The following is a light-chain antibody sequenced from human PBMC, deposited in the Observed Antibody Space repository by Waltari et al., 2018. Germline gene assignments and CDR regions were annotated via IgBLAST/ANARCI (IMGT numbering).Light chain of an antibody. V-gene: IGKV3-15*01. CDR2: GAS. CDR1: PSVSSN. J-gene: IGKJ1*01. CDR3: QQYNDWPRT. Sequence: EIVMTQSPATLSVSPGERATLSCRASPSVSSNLAWYQQNPGQAPRLLIYGASTRATGVPARFSGSGSGTEFTLTISSLQSEDFAVYYCQQYNDWPRTFGQGTKVEIK.